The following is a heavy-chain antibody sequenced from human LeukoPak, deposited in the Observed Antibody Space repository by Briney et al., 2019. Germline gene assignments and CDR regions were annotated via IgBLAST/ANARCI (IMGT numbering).Heavy chain of an antibody. D-gene: IGHD3-10*01. J-gene: IGHJ5*02. CDR2: MNPNSGNT. CDR1: GYTFTSYD. CDR3: ARGLGEIYDHNWFDP. Sequence: ASVKVSCKASGYTFTSYDINWVRQATGQGLEWMGWMNPNSGNTGYAQKFQGRVTMTRNTSISTAYMELSSLRSDDTAVYYCARGLGEIYDHNWFDPWGQGTLVTVSS. V-gene: IGHV1-8*01.